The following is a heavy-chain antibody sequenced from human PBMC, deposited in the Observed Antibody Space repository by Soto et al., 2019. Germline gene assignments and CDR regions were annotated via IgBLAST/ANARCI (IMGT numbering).Heavy chain of an antibody. CDR1: GFTFSSYG. CDR3: ARPGIAAPRDYYCYYYGMDV. D-gene: IGHD6-13*01. Sequence: QVQLVESGGGVVQPGRSLRLSCAASGFTFSSYGMHWVRQAPGKGLEWVAVIWYDGSNKYYADSVKGRFTISRDNSKNTLYLQMNSLRAEDTAVYYCARPGIAAPRDYYCYYYGMDVWGQGTTVTVSS. J-gene: IGHJ6*02. V-gene: IGHV3-33*01. CDR2: IWYDGSNK.